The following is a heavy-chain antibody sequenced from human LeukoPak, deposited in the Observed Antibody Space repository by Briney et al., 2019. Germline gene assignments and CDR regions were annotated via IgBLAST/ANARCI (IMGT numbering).Heavy chain of an antibody. CDR2: IFYSGRT. J-gene: IGHJ4*02. CDR3: ARGQKYTSGYRVTELGSRYSDY. CDR1: GGSISNYY. Sequence: SETLSLTCTVSGGSISNYYWNWIRQPPGKGLEWIGYIFYSGRTNYNPSLKSRVTLSVDTSKNWFSLRPTSVTAADTAVYYCARGQKYTSGYRVTELGSRYSDYWGQGARVTVSP. V-gene: IGHV4-59*01. D-gene: IGHD5-18*01.